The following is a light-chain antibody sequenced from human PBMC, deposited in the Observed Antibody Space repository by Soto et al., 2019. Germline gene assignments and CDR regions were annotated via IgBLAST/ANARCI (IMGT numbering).Light chain of an antibody. CDR1: ESVSSTY. CDR2: GAS. J-gene: IGKJ2*01. Sequence: DIVLTQSPGTLSLSPGERATLSCRASESVSSTYLAWYQQKPGQAPSLLIYGASSRPTDIPDRFSGSGSGKDFTLTISRLEPEDFAVYYCQQYGGSPPTFGQGTKLEIK. V-gene: IGKV3-20*01. CDR3: QQYGGSPPT.